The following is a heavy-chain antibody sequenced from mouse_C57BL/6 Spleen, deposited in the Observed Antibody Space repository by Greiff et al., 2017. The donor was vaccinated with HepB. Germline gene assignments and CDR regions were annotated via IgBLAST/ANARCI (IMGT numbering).Heavy chain of an antibody. D-gene: IGHD1-1*01. CDR3: ARGELLRSLLFAY. J-gene: IGHJ3*01. CDR1: GYTFTSYT. Sequence: VQLQQYGAELARPGASVKMSCKASGYTFTSYTMHWVKQRPGQGLEWIGYINPSSGYTKYNQKFKDKATLTADKSSSTAYMQLSSLTSEDSAVYYCARGELLRSLLFAYWGQGTLVTVSA. V-gene: IGHV1-4*01. CDR2: INPSSGYT.